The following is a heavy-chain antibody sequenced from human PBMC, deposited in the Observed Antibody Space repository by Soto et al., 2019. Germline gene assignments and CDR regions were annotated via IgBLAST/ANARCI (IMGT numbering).Heavy chain of an antibody. CDR3: ARGIVVVPAAIQVVWFDP. CDR1: GGSISSGGYS. D-gene: IGHD2-2*02. J-gene: IGHJ5*02. Sequence: QLQLQESGSGLVKPSQTLSLTCAVSGGSISSGGYSWSWIRQPPGKGLEWIGYIYHSGSTYYNPSLKSRVTISVDRSKNQFSLKLSSVTAADTAVYYCARGIVVVPAAIQVVWFDPWGQGTLVTVSS. V-gene: IGHV4-30-2*01. CDR2: IYHSGST.